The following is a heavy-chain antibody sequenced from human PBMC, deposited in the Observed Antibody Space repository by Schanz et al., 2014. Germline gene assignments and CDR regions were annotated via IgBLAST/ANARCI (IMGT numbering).Heavy chain of an antibody. V-gene: IGHV1-2*06. D-gene: IGHD5-12*01. CDR1: GYTFTGHH. Sequence: QLVQSGAEVKKPGASVKVSCKASGYTFTGHHMHWVRQAPGQGLEWMGRINPNSGGTNYAQKFQGRVTMTRDTSISTAYMEMSRLISDDTAVYYCAREMLDIVATMDDDAFDIWGQGTMVTVSS. J-gene: IGHJ3*02. CDR3: AREMLDIVATMDDDAFDI. CDR2: INPNSGGT.